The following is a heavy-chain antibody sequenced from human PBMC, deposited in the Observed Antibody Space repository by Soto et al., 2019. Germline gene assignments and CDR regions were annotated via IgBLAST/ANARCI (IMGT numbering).Heavy chain of an antibody. D-gene: IGHD2-2*01. J-gene: IGHJ6*02. CDR1: GYTFTTYF. V-gene: IGHV1-46*01. CDR3: ARGAYASNVFTIDL. CDR2: INPTGGDT. Sequence: GASVKVSFKAFGYTFTTYFIHWVRPAPGQGVEWLGRINPTGGDTVYSQKFQGRGFVTRDTSTSTVNIELSSMTAKDTAVYYCARGAYASNVFTIDLWGQGTAVTVSS.